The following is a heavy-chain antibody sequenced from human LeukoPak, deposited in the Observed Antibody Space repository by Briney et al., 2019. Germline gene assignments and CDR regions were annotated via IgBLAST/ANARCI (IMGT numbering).Heavy chain of an antibody. J-gene: IGHJ3*01. Sequence: PGGALRLSCATSGCTFSKFWRHWVRQAPGRGLAWVSRINTEETTTKYADSVKGRFTTSTDNAKNTLYLQMASLRAEDTAVYFCARGGLEPFAVWGQGTLVTVSS. CDR2: INTEETTT. CDR1: GCTFSKFW. D-gene: IGHD1-1*01. CDR3: ARGGLEPFAV. V-gene: IGHV3-74*01.